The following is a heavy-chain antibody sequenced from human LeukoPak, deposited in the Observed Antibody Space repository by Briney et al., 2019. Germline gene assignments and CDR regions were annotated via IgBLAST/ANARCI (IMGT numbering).Heavy chain of an antibody. D-gene: IGHD6-19*01. CDR2: IYYSGST. CDR1: GGSISSSSYY. J-gene: IGHJ4*02. V-gene: IGHV4-39*01. CDR3: ASQSGWAFDY. Sequence: SETLSLTCTVSGGSISSSSYYWGWIRRPPGKGLEWIGSIYYSGSTYYNPSLKSRVTISVDTSKNQFSLKLSSVTAADTAVYYCASQSGWAFDYWGQGTLVTVSS.